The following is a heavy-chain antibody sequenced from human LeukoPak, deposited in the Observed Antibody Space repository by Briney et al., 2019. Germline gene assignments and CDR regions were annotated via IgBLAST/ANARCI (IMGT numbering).Heavy chain of an antibody. V-gene: IGHV1-46*02. Sequence: ASVKVSCKASGYSFNNYYVHCVRQAPGQGLEWVGVINPRDGGTISAQKLQDRVALTRETSTSTVYLGVSSLKSDDTAVYYCARGPLLGYDTNDSGFDIWGQGTLVIVTS. D-gene: IGHD3-22*01. CDR2: INPRDGGT. CDR1: GYSFNNYY. CDR3: ARGPLLGYDTNDSGFDI. J-gene: IGHJ3*02.